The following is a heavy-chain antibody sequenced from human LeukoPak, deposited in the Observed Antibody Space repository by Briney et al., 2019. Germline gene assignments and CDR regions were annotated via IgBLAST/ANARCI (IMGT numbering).Heavy chain of an antibody. CDR3: ARWYYYDSSGYYAFDI. Sequence: SETLSLTCTVSGGSISSYYWSWIRQPPGKGRGWIGYIYYSGSTNYNPSLKSRVTISVDTSKNQFSLKLSSVTAADTAVYYCARWYYYDSSGYYAFDIWGQGTMVTVSS. V-gene: IGHV4-59*01. CDR2: IYYSGST. D-gene: IGHD3-22*01. J-gene: IGHJ3*02. CDR1: GGSISSYY.